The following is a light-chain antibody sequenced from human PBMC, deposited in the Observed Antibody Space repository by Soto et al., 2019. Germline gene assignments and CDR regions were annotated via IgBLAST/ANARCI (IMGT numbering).Light chain of an antibody. CDR1: SSDVGGYNY. CDR3: SSYTSSSTLPYV. CDR2: EVS. J-gene: IGLJ1*01. V-gene: IGLV2-14*01. Sequence: ALTQPASVSGSPGQSITISCTGTSSDVGGYNYVSWYQQHPGKAPKLMIYEVSNRPSGVSNRFSGSKSGNTASLTISGLQAEDEADYYCSSYTSSSTLPYVFGTGTKSPS.